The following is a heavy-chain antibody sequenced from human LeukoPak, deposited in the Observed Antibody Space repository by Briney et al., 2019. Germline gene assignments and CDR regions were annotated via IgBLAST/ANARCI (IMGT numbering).Heavy chain of an antibody. CDR1: GFTFSSYA. D-gene: IGHD3-22*01. Sequence: GRSLRLSCAASGFTFSSYAMHWVRQAPGKGPEWVAVISYDGSNKYYADSVKGRFTISRDNSKNTLYLQMNSLRAEDTAVYYCARGVSHLVVITKPVDYWGQGTLVTVSS. CDR3: ARGVSHLVVITKPVDY. CDR2: ISYDGSNK. J-gene: IGHJ4*02. V-gene: IGHV3-30*04.